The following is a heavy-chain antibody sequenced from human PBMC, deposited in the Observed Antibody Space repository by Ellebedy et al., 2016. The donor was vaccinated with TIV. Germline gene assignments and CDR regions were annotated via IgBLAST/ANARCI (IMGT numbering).Heavy chain of an antibody. CDR1: GGSISSYY. V-gene: IGHV4-4*07. CDR3: ARERAPLGNSYGPSFNWFDP. CDR2: IYTSGST. J-gene: IGHJ5*02. Sequence: SETLSLTCTVSGGSISSYYWSWIRQPAGKGLEWIGRIYTSGSTNYNPSLKSRVTMSVDTSKNQFSLKLSSVTAADTAVYYCARERAPLGNSYGPSFNWFDPWGQGTLVTVSS. D-gene: IGHD5-18*01.